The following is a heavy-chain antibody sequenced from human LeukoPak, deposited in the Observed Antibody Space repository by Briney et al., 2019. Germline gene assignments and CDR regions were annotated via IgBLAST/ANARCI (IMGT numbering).Heavy chain of an antibody. J-gene: IGHJ5*02. CDR2: INHSGST. Sequence: SETLSLTCTVSGGSISSYYWSWIRQPPGKGLEWIGEINHSGSTNYNPPLKSRVTISVDTSKNQFSLKLSSVTAADTAVYYCACLTTMGRYWFDPWGQGTLVTVSS. D-gene: IGHD4-23*01. CDR3: ACLTTMGRYWFDP. CDR1: GGSISSYY. V-gene: IGHV4-34*01.